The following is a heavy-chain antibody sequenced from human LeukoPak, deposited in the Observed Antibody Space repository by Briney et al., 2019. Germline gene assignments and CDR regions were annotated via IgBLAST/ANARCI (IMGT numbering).Heavy chain of an antibody. CDR1: GGSISSDTDQ. CDR2: IYTSGIT. J-gene: IGHJ4*02. CDR3: ARYRGGSGYHFDY. V-gene: IGHV4-61*02. Sequence: SETLSLTCTVSGGSISSDTDQWSWIRQPAGKGLEWIGRIYTSGITNYNPSLKSRVTISLDKSKNQFSLKLTSVTAADTAVYYCARYRGGSGYHFDYWGQGTLVTVSS. D-gene: IGHD5-12*01.